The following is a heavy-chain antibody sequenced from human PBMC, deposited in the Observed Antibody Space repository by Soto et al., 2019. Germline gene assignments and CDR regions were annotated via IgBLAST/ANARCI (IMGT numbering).Heavy chain of an antibody. CDR3: ARVGYYDFWSGYPNYYYYGMDV. Sequence: SETLSLTCAVSGGSISSSNWWSWVRQPPGKGLEWIGEIYHSGSTNYNPSLKSRVTISVDKSKNQFSLKLSSVTAADTAVYYCARVGYYDFWSGYPNYYYYGMDVWGHGTTVTVSS. CDR2: IYHSGST. CDR1: GGSISSSNW. J-gene: IGHJ6*02. V-gene: IGHV4-4*02. D-gene: IGHD3-3*01.